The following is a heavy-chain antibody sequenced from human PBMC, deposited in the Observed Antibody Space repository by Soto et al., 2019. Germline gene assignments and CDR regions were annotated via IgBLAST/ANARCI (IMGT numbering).Heavy chain of an antibody. Sequence: SETXSLTCTFSGGSIISNVYYWGWIRQPPGKGLEWVGSIYYSGTTYYNPSLKSRVTISVDTSKKQFSLKLRSVIAADTSVYYCERSAWKNYYFDYWGPGALVTVSS. CDR3: ERSAWKNYYFDY. J-gene: IGHJ4*02. D-gene: IGHD1-1*01. CDR2: IYYSGTT. CDR1: GGSIISNVYY. V-gene: IGHV4-39*01.